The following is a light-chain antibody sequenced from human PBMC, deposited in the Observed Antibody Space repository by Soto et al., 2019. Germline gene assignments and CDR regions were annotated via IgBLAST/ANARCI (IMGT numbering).Light chain of an antibody. CDR2: GAS. J-gene: IGKJ3*01. Sequence: EVVLTQFPVTLSLSPGERATLSCRASQSFRGLLAWYQQKPGQAPRLLIYGASTRATGIPARFSGSGSGTDFTLTISNLQPEDFATHYCQQTYTTPFTFGPVTKVDIK. V-gene: IGKV3-11*01. CDR3: QQTYTTPFT. CDR1: QSFRGL.